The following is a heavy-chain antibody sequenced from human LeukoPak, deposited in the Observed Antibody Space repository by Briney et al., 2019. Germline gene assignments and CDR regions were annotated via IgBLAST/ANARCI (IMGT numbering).Heavy chain of an antibody. CDR1: RGTFSSYA. Sequence: SVKVCCKASRGTFSSYAISWVRQAPGQGLEWMGGIIPIFGTANHAQKFQGRVTVSTDESTSTAYMELSSLRSDDTAVYYCARDGVAEYYFYYWDQGTLVTVSS. CDR2: IIPIFGTA. V-gene: IGHV1-69*05. CDR3: ARDGVAEYYFYY. D-gene: IGHD6-19*01. J-gene: IGHJ4*02.